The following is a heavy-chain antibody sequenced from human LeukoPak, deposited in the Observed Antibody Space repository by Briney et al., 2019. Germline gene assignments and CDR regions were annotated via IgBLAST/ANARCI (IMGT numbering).Heavy chain of an antibody. CDR1: GFTLSSYE. Sequence: GGSLRLSCAASGFTLSSYEMNWVRQAPGKGLEWVSYISSSGSTIYYADSVKGRFTISRDNAKNSLYLQMNSLRAEDTAVYYCARRPLWLYGAFDIWGQGTMVTVSS. V-gene: IGHV3-48*03. CDR3: ARRPLWLYGAFDI. D-gene: IGHD2-2*02. J-gene: IGHJ3*02. CDR2: ISSSGSTI.